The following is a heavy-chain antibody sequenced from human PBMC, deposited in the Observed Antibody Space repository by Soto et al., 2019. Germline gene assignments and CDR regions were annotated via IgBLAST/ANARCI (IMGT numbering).Heavy chain of an antibody. CDR1: GGSISSGDYY. D-gene: IGHD7-27*01. J-gene: IGHJ4*02. V-gene: IGHV4-30-4*01. Sequence: QVQLQESVPGLVKPSQTLSLTCTVSGGSISSGDYYWSWIRQSPGKGLEWIGHIYDRGSTYSNPSLNSRVFILVDTSKNQFSLNLNSVTAADTAVYYCARGLSGDKVDYWGRGTLVTVSS. CDR3: ARGLSGDKVDY. CDR2: IYDRGST.